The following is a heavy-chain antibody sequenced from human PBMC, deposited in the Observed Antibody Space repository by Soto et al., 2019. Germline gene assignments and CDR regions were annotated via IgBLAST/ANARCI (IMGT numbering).Heavy chain of an antibody. CDR2: INPNSGGP. CDR3: ASARNPDPFDI. Sequence: QVHLVQSGAEVKKPGASVKVSCKASRDTFTGYYMHWVRQAPGQGLEWMGWINPNSGGPNYAQKFQGRSTMTRHMSNSTVYMELSRQRSDDTAVYYCASARNPDPFDIWGQVKMVTVSS. V-gene: IGHV1-2*02. J-gene: IGHJ3*02. CDR1: RDTFTGYY.